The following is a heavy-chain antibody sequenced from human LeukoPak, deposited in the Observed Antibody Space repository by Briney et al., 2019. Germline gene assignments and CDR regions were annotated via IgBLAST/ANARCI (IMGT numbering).Heavy chain of an antibody. CDR2: ISSSSSYI. D-gene: IGHD6-19*01. V-gene: IGHV3-21*01. J-gene: IGHJ4*02. CDR3: ARDRTGYSSGGGGY. Sequence: PGGSLRLSCAASGFTFSSYSMNWVRQAPGKGLEWVSSISSSSSYIYYADSVKGRLTISRDNAKNSLYLQMNSLRAEDTAVYYCARDRTGYSSGGGGYWGQGTLVTVSS. CDR1: GFTFSSYS.